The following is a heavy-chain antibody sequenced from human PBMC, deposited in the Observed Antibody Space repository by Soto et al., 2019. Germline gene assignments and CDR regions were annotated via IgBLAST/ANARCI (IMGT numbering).Heavy chain of an antibody. CDR1: EFTFGTSW. CDR2: IKQDGGEK. V-gene: IGHV3-7*05. D-gene: IGHD6-19*01. CDR3: TAGSGWESDT. J-gene: IGHJ5*02. Sequence: DVQLVESGGGLVQPGGSLRLSCAVSEFTFGTSWMTWVRQGPGKGLEWVANIKQDGGEKHYLESVRGRFSISGDNAKKSLYLEMNSLRAEDTAVYYCTAGSGWESDTWGQGTLVTVSS.